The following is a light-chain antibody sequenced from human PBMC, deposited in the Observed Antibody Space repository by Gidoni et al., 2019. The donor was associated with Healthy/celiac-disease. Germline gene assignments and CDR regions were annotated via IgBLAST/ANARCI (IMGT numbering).Light chain of an antibody. Sequence: EIVMTQSPATLSVSPGERATLSCRASQSVSSNLAWYQQKPGQAPRLLIYGASTRATGIPARFSGSGSGTEFTLTISSLQSEDFEVYYCQQYNNWLAITVGQGTRLEIK. CDR1: QSVSSN. CDR2: GAS. V-gene: IGKV3-15*01. CDR3: QQYNNWLAIT. J-gene: IGKJ5*01.